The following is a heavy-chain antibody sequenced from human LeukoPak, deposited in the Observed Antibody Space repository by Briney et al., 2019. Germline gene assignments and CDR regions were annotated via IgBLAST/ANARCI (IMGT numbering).Heavy chain of an antibody. Sequence: SETLSLTCAVYGGSFSGYYWSWIRQPPGKGLEWIGEINHSGSTYYNPSLKSRVTISVDTSKNQFSLKLSSVTAADTAVYYCARASLLRYCSSTSCYGFDPWGQGTLVTVSS. CDR1: GGSFSGYY. CDR3: ARASLLRYCSSTSCYGFDP. J-gene: IGHJ5*02. CDR2: INHSGST. V-gene: IGHV4-34*01. D-gene: IGHD2-2*01.